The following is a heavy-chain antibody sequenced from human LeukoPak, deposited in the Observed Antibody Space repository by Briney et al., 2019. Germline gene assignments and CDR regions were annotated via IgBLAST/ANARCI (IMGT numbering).Heavy chain of an antibody. CDR3: ANRGTTGS. Sequence: GGSLRLSCVSSGSGFTFTRYAMSWVRQAPGKGLQWVATISASGGETNYADSVKGRFTISRDNSNYILYLQMNSLTDADTAVYYCANRGTTGSWGQGTLVAVSS. J-gene: IGHJ5*02. D-gene: IGHD1-1*01. CDR2: ISASGGET. CDR1: GFTFTRYA. V-gene: IGHV3-23*01.